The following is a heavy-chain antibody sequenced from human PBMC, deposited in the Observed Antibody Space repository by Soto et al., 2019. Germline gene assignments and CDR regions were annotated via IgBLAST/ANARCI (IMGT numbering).Heavy chain of an antibody. CDR1: GFTVSSTY. J-gene: IGHJ4*02. V-gene: IGHV3-53*01. CDR3: ARRVYVDY. Sequence: EVQLVESGGGLIQPGGSLRLSCAASGFTVSSTYMNWVRQAPGKGLEWVSVIYSGGTTYYADSVKGRFTVSRDNSKNTLYLHMNSLSAEDTAVYYCARRVYVDYWGQGTLVTVSS. CDR2: IYSGGTT.